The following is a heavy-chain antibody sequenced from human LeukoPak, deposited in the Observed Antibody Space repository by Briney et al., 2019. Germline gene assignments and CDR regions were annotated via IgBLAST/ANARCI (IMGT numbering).Heavy chain of an antibody. Sequence: ASVKVSCTASGYTFTSYGISWVRQAPGQGLEWMGWISAYNGNTNYAQKLQGRVTMTTDTSTSTAYMELRSLRSDDTAVYYCARDRAFYSSGWYGYWGQGTLVTVSS. J-gene: IGHJ4*02. D-gene: IGHD6-19*01. CDR1: GYTFTSYG. V-gene: IGHV1-18*01. CDR3: ARDRAFYSSGWYGY. CDR2: ISAYNGNT.